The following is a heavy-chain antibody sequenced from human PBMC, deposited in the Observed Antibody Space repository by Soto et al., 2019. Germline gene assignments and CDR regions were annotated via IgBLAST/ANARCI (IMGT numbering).Heavy chain of an antibody. CDR1: GFTFSSYS. CDR3: ARGGYDFWSGYHLDY. D-gene: IGHD3-3*01. Sequence: PGGSLRLSCAVSGFTFSSYSMNWVRQAPGKGLEWVSSISSSSSYIYYADSVKGRFTISRDNAKNSLYLQMNSLRAEDTAVYYCARGGYDFWSGYHLDYWGQGTLVTVSS. CDR2: ISSSSSYI. J-gene: IGHJ4*02. V-gene: IGHV3-21*01.